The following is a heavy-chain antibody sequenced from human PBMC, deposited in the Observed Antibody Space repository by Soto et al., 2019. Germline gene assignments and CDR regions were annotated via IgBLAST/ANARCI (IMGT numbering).Heavy chain of an antibody. CDR2: ISSSGSTI. Sequence: EVQLVESGGGLVQPGGSLRLSCAASGFTFSSYEMNLVRQAPGKGLEWVSYISSSGSTIDYADSVKGRFTISRDNDKNSLYLQMNSLRAEDTAVYYCARDAGGYEGTDYWGQGTLVTVSS. CDR1: GFTFSSYE. V-gene: IGHV3-48*03. D-gene: IGHD5-12*01. CDR3: ARDAGGYEGTDY. J-gene: IGHJ4*02.